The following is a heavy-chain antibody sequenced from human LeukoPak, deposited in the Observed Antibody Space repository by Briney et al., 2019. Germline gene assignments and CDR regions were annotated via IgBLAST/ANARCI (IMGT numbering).Heavy chain of an antibody. V-gene: IGHV3-74*01. CDR3: ATATFYATSGYFPS. J-gene: IGHJ5*02. D-gene: IGHD3-22*01. Sequence: GGSLRLPCAGSGVTFSTYWIHWVRQAPGQGLVWVSGISGDKSHTAYADSVKGRFTISRDNAKNTLHLQMNSLRDEDTAVYYCATATFYATSGYFPSWGQGTPVTVSS. CDR2: ISGDKSHT. CDR1: GVTFSTYW.